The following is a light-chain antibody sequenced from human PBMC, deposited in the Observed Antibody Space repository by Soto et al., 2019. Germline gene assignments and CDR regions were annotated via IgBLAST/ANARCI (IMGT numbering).Light chain of an antibody. CDR3: QQYNNWLT. CDR1: QSVSSN. CDR2: GAS. J-gene: IGKJ4*01. V-gene: IGKV3-15*01. Sequence: EIVLTPAPATLSVSPGERATLSCRASQSVSSNLAWYQQKPGQAPRLLIYGASTRATGIPARFSGSGSGTELTLTISSLQSEDFAVYYCQQYNNWLTFGGGTKVDIK.